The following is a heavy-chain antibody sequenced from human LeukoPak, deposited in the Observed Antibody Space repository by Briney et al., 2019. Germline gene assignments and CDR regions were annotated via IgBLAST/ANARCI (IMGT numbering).Heavy chain of an antibody. D-gene: IGHD3-22*01. CDR3: ARGSIYYGDSSAYFYY. Sequence: SETLSLTCSVYGGSFSGYCWTYIRQPPGKGLEWIGEINHRGSTSYNPSLKSRVTISRDTSKNQFSLRLTSVTAADTAVYYCARGSIYYGDSSAYFYYGGQGSLVTVSS. CDR2: INHRGST. CDR1: GGSFSGYC. V-gene: IGHV4-34*01. J-gene: IGHJ4*02.